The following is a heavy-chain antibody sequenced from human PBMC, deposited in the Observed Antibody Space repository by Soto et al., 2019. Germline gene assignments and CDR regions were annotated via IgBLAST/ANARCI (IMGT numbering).Heavy chain of an antibody. J-gene: IGHJ5*02. CDR2: INHSGST. D-gene: IGHD6-19*01. CDR3: ASKAVDHWFDP. CDR1: GGSFSGYY. Sequence: PSETLSLTCAVYGGSFSGYYWSWIRQPPGKGLEWIGEINHSGSTNYNPSLKSRVTISVDTSKNQFSLKLSSVTAADTAVYYCASKAVDHWFDPWGQGTLVTVS. V-gene: IGHV4-34*01.